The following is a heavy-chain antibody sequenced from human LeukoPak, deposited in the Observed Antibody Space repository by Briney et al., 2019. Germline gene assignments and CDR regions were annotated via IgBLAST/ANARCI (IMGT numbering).Heavy chain of an antibody. J-gene: IGHJ4*02. V-gene: IGHV3-30*02. CDR2: IRYDGSNK. CDR3: ARTSGYDPTNFDY. D-gene: IGHD5-12*01. Sequence: GGSLRLSCAASGFTFSSYGMHGVRQAPGKGLEWVAFIRYDGSNKYYADSVKGRFTISRDNSKNTLYLQMNSLRAEDTAVYYCARTSGYDPTNFDYWGQGTLVTVSS. CDR1: GFTFSSYG.